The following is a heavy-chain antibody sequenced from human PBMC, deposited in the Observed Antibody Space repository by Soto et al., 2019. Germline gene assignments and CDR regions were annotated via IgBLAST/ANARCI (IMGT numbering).Heavy chain of an antibody. V-gene: IGHV1-69*04. J-gene: IGHJ4*02. Sequence: SVKVSCKASGGTFSSYTISWVRQAPGQGLEWMGRIIPILGIANYAQKFQGRVTITADKSTSTAYMELSSLRSEDTAVYYCARDPPLYGTVHLIPRYFDYWGQGTLVTGSS. CDR1: GGTFSSYT. CDR2: IIPILGIA. D-gene: IGHD3-16*01. CDR3: ARDPPLYGTVHLIPRYFDY.